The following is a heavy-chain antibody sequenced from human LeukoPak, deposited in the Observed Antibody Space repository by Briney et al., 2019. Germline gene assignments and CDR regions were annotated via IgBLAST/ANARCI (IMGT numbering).Heavy chain of an antibody. D-gene: IGHD2-15*01. Sequence: ASVKVSCKASGYTFTSYDINWVRQATGQGLEWMGWMNSNSGNTGYAQKFQGRVTMTRNTSISTAYMELSSLRSEDTAVYYCARGLRYCSGGSCYFSPPYYYYMDVWGKGTTVTISS. CDR1: GYTFTSYD. CDR2: MNSNSGNT. J-gene: IGHJ6*03. CDR3: ARGLRYCSGGSCYFSPPYYYYMDV. V-gene: IGHV1-8*01.